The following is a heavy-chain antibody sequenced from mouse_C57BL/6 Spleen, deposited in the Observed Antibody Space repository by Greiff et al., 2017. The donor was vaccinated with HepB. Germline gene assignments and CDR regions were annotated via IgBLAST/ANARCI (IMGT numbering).Heavy chain of an antibody. CDR3: ARDYGSFLYYFDY. Sequence: VMLVESGPELVKPGASVKLSCKASGYTFTSYDINWVKQRPGQGLEWIGWIYPRDGSTKYNEKFKGKATLTVDTSSSTAYMELHSLTSEDSAVYFCARDYGSFLYYFDYWGQGTTLTVSS. J-gene: IGHJ2*01. CDR1: GYTFTSYD. CDR2: IYPRDGST. V-gene: IGHV1-85*01. D-gene: IGHD1-1*01.